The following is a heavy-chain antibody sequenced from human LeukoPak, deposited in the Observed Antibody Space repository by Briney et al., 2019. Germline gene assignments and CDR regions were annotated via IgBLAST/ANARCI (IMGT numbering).Heavy chain of an antibody. CDR3: AKDGEGAVANPTHQFDY. J-gene: IGHJ4*02. CDR2: ISGSGGST. CDR1: GFTFSSYA. D-gene: IGHD6-19*01. V-gene: IGHV3-23*01. Sequence: PGGSLRLSCAASGFTFSSYAMSWVRQAPGKGLEWVSAISGSGGSTYYADSVKGRFTISRDNSKNTLYLQMNSLRAEDTAVYYCAKDGEGAVANPTHQFDYWVQGTLVTVSS.